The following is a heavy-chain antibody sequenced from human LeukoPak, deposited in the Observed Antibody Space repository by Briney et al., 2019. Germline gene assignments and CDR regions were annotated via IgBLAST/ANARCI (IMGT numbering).Heavy chain of an antibody. CDR1: GGSISSYY. CDR3: ARGRAVVVPAFFDY. Sequence: KPSETLSLTCTVSGGSISSYYWSWIRQPPGKGLEWIGYIYYSGSTNYNPSLKSRVTISVDTSKNQFSLKLSSVTAADTAVYYCARGRAVVVPAFFDYWGQGTLVTVSS. V-gene: IGHV4-59*12. J-gene: IGHJ4*02. D-gene: IGHD2-2*01. CDR2: IYYSGST.